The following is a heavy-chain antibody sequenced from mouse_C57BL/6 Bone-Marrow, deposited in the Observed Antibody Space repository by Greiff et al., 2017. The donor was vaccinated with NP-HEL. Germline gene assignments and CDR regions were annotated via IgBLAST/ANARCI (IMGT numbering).Heavy chain of an antibody. CDR3: ARNSNYPYWYFDV. V-gene: IGHV14-2*01. CDR1: GFNIKDYY. CDR2: IDPEDGET. D-gene: IGHD2-5*01. J-gene: IGHJ1*03. Sequence: VQLQQSGAELVKPGASVKLSCTASGFNIKDYYMHWVKQRTEQGLEWIGRIDPEDGETKYVPKFQGKATITADTSSNTAYLQLSSLTSEDTAVYYCARNSNYPYWYFDVWGTGTTVTVSS.